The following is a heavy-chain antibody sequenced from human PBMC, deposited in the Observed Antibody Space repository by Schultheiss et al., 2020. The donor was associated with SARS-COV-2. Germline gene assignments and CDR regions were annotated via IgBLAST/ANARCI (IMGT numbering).Heavy chain of an antibody. Sequence: SQTLSLTCAVYGGSFSGYYWSWIRQPPGKGLEWIGEINHSGSTNYNPSLKSRVTISVDTSKNQFSLKLSSVTAADTAVYYCARLTSGLLAKLERRANDAFDIWGQGTMVTVSS. D-gene: IGHD1-1*01. V-gene: IGHV4-34*01. J-gene: IGHJ3*02. CDR2: INHSGST. CDR3: ARLTSGLLAKLERRANDAFDI. CDR1: GGSFSGYY.